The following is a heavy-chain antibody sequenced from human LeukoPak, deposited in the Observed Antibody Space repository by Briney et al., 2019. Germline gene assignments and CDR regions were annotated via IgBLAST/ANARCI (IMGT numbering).Heavy chain of an antibody. CDR1: GFTFSTYS. V-gene: IGHV3-21*01. CDR3: ARGGEYDILTGYYTAFDI. D-gene: IGHD3-9*01. Sequence: GGSLRLSCAASGFTFSTYSMNWVRQAPEKGLEWVSSISSSTSYIYYADSVKGRFTISRDNAKNSLYLQMNSLRAEDTAVYYCARGGEYDILTGYYTAFDIWGQGTMVTVSS. J-gene: IGHJ3*02. CDR2: ISSSTSYI.